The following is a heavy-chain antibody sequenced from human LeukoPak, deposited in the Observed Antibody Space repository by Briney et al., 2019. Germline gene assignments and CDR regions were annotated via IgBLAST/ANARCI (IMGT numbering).Heavy chain of an antibody. J-gene: IGHJ4*02. CDR3: AKDLTTVTTGRYYFDY. D-gene: IGHD4-17*01. V-gene: IGHV3-23*01. CDR1: GFTFSSYA. Sequence: GGSLRLSCAASGFTFSSYAMSWVRQAPGKGLEWVSAISGSGGSTYYADSVKGRFTISRDNSKSTLYLQMNSLRAEDTAVYYCAKDLTTVTTGRYYFDYGGQGPLVTVSS. CDR2: ISGSGGST.